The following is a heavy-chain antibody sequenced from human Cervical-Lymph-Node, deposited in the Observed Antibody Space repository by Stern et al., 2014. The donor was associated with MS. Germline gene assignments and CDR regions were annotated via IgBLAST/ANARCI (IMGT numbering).Heavy chain of an antibody. CDR1: GFTFSGST. CDR2: IRSKAMSYAT. J-gene: IGHJ4*02. V-gene: IGHV3-73*01. D-gene: IGHD5-12*01. Sequence: VQLLESGGGLVQPGGSLKLSCAASGFTFSGSTIHWVPQASGKGLEWVGRIRSKAMSYATAYAASVRGRFTISRDDSKNTAYLQLNSLKTEDTAMYYCTRLSYSGYDPDDNWGQGTLVTVSS. CDR3: TRLSYSGYDPDDN.